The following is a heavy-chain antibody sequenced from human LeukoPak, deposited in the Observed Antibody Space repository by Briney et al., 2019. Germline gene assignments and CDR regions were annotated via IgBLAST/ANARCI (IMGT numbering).Heavy chain of an antibody. J-gene: IGHJ6*02. CDR3: ARERYSSSSHTDYYYGMDV. D-gene: IGHD6-6*01. CDR2: IWYDGSNK. Sequence: GRSLRLSCAASGFTFSSYGMHWVRQAPGKGLEWVAVIWYDGSNKYYADSVKGRFTISRDNSKNTLYLQMNSLRAEDTAVYYCARERYSSSSHTDYYYGMDVWGQGTTVTVSS. V-gene: IGHV3-33*01. CDR1: GFTFSSYG.